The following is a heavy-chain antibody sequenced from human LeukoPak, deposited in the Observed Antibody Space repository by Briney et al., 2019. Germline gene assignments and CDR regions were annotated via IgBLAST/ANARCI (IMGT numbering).Heavy chain of an antibody. D-gene: IGHD4-17*01. CDR3: ARDDYGDLYYFDY. V-gene: IGHV4-34*01. CDR2: IYYSGST. CDR1: GGSFSGYY. J-gene: IGHJ4*02. Sequence: SETLSLTCAVYGGSFSGYYWSWIRQPPGKGLEWIGSIYYSGSTYYNPSLKSRVTISVDTSKNQFSLKLSSVTAADTAVYYCARDDYGDLYYFDYWGQGTLVTVSS.